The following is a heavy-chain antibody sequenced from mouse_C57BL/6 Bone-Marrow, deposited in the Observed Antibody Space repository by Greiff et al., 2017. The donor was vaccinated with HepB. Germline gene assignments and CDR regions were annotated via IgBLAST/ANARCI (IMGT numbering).Heavy chain of an antibody. J-gene: IGHJ2*01. V-gene: IGHV5-17*01. CDR3: ARGYYYGSSY. D-gene: IGHD1-1*01. CDR2: ISSGSSTI. Sequence: EVKLVESGGGLVKPGGSLKLSCAASGFTFSDYGMHWVRQAPEKGLEWVAYISSGSSTIYYADTVKGRFTISRDNAKNTLFLQMTSLRSEDTAMYYCARGYYYGSSYWCQGTTLTVSS. CDR1: GFTFSDYG.